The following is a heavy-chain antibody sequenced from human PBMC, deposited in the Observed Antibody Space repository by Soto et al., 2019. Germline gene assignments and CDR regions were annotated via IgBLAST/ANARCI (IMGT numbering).Heavy chain of an antibody. Sequence: RASVKVSCKASGGIFSSYAISWVRQAPGQGLEWMGGIIPIFGTANYAQKFQGRVTITADKSTSTAYMELSSLRSEDTAVYYCATRRGYCSSTSCYIKKYYFDYWGQGTLVTVSS. CDR1: GGIFSSYA. V-gene: IGHV1-69*06. CDR3: ATRRGYCSSTSCYIKKYYFDY. J-gene: IGHJ4*02. D-gene: IGHD2-2*02. CDR2: IIPIFGTA.